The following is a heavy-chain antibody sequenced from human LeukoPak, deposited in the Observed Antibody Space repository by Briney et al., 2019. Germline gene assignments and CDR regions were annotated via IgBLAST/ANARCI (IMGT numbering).Heavy chain of an antibody. CDR1: GYTFTSYY. V-gene: IGHV1-46*01. D-gene: IGHD4-17*01. CDR3: ARGGYGDYVKSSRFDP. J-gene: IGHJ5*02. CDR2: INPSGGST. Sequence: ASVKVSCKASGYTFTSYYMHWVRQAPGQGLEWMGIINPSGGSTSYAQKFQGRVTMTRDTSTSTVYMELSSLRSEDTAVYYCARGGYGDYVKSSRFDPWGQGTLVTVSS.